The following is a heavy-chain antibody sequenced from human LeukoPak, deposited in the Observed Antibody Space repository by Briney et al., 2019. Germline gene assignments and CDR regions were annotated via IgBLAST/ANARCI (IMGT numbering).Heavy chain of an antibody. CDR2: ISSSSDHI. D-gene: IGHD6-6*01. V-gene: IGHV3-21*01. J-gene: IGHJ4*02. CDR1: GSTFSSYS. CDR3: ARGPNSNWSGLDF. Sequence: GGSLRLSCAASGSTFSSYSMNWVRQAPGKGLEWVSSISSSSDHIAYADSVKGRFTISRDNAKNALYLQVNSLRAEDTAVYYCARGPNSNWSGLDFWGQGTLLTVSS.